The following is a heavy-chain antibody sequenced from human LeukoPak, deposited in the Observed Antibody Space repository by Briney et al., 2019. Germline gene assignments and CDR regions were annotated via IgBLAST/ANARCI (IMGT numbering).Heavy chain of an antibody. D-gene: IGHD2-2*02. CDR1: GGSFSGYY. CDR3: ARGIGYQLLHLDY. V-gene: IGHV4-34*01. CDR2: INHSGST. Sequence: SETLSLTCAVYGGSFSGYYWSWIRQPPGKGLEWIGEINHSGSTNYNPSLKSRVTISVDTSKNQFSLKLSSVTAADTAVYYCARGIGYQLLHLDYWGQGTLVTVSS. J-gene: IGHJ4*02.